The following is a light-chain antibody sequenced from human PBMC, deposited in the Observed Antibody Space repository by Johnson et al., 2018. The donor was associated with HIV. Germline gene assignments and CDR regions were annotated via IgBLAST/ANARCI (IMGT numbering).Light chain of an antibody. CDR2: DSN. CDR3: GTCDSSLSADV. CDR1: SSNIGNNY. V-gene: IGLV1-51*01. J-gene: IGLJ1*01. Sequence: QLVLTQPPSVSAAPGQKVTISCSGSSSNIGNNYVSWYQQLPGTAPKLLIYDSNKRPSGIPDRFSGSKSGTSATLGITGLQTGDEADYYCGTCDSSLSADVFGTGTKVTVL.